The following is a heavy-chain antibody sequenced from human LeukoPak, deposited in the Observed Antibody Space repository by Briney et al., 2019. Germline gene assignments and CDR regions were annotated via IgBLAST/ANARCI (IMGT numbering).Heavy chain of an antibody. Sequence: SVKVSCKASGGTFSSYAISWVRQAPGQGLEWMGRIIPILGIANYAQKFQGRVTITADKSTSTAYMELSSLRSEDTAVYYCARDGPSITMVHSNYYYGMDVWGQGTTVTVSS. D-gene: IGHD3-10*01. V-gene: IGHV1-69*04. J-gene: IGHJ6*02. CDR1: GGTFSSYA. CDR3: ARDGPSITMVHSNYYYGMDV. CDR2: IIPILGIA.